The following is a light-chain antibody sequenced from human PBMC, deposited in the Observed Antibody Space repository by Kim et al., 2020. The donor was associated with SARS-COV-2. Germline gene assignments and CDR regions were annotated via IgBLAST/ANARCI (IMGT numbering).Light chain of an antibody. J-gene: IGKJ4*01. Sequence: DIQMTQSPSSLSASVGDRVTITCQASQDISNYLNWYQQKPGKAPKLLIYDASNLETGVPSRFSGSGSGTDFTFTISSLQPEDIATYYCQQYDNLLTFSGETKVDIK. CDR1: QDISNY. CDR3: QQYDNLLT. CDR2: DAS. V-gene: IGKV1-33*01.